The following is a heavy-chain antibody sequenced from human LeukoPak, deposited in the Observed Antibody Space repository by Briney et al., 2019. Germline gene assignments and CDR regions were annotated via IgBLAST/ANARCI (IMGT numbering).Heavy chain of an antibody. V-gene: IGHV1-18*01. CDR1: GYSENFYG. CDR2: ISDQHGQT. D-gene: IGHD2-8*01. J-gene: IGHJ4*02. Sequence: ASVKVSCKTSGYSENFYGITWVRQVARQGLEWMGWISDQHGQTEYEPHSQDRVTMTTHTYTNTAYMELRRLRSDDTAVYYCAGSLGYCTSNVCYLKYWGQGTLVTVS. CDR3: AGSLGYCTSNVCYLKY.